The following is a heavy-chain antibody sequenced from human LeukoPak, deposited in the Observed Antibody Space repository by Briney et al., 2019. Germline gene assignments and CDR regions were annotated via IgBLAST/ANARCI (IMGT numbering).Heavy chain of an antibody. V-gene: IGHV3-20*04. CDR3: AKYYDSSGYYFFDY. Sequence: GGSLRLSCAASGFTFDDYGMSWVRHAPGKGLEWDSGINWNGGSTGYADSVKGRFTISRDNARNSLYLQMNSLRAEDTALYYCAKYYDSSGYYFFDYWGQGTLVTVSS. CDR1: GFTFDDYG. J-gene: IGHJ4*02. D-gene: IGHD3-22*01. CDR2: INWNGGST.